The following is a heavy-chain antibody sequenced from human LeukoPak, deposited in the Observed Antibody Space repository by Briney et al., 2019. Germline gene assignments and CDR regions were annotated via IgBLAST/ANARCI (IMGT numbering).Heavy chain of an antibody. CDR1: GFTFTSYS. CDR3: AKGGDGYNYPDS. D-gene: IGHD5-24*01. Sequence: GGSLRLSCAASGFTFTSYSMNWVRQAPGKGLEWVSTISGGGGSTYYADSVKGRFTISRDNSKNTLYLQVNSLRAEDTAVYYCAKGGDGYNYPDSWGQGTLVTVSS. J-gene: IGHJ4*02. CDR2: ISGGGGST. V-gene: IGHV3-23*01.